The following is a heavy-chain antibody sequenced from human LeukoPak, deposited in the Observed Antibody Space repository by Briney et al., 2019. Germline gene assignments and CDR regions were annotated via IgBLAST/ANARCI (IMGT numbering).Heavy chain of an antibody. CDR1: GFTFSSYG. CDR2: MQSDGNNK. D-gene: IGHD3-3*01. CDR3: ARDESLGDFWSGYFDAFDI. V-gene: IGHV3-30*02. J-gene: IGHJ3*02. Sequence: GGSLRLSCAASGFTFSSYGMHWVRQAPGKGLEWVAFMQSDGNNKYYADSVKGRFTISRDNAKNSLYLQMNSLRAEDTAVYYCARDESLGDFWSGYFDAFDIWGQGTMVTVSS.